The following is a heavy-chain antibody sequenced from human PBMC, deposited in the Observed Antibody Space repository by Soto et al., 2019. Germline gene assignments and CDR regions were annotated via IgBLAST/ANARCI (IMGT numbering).Heavy chain of an antibody. CDR3: ARHFPLPTDLQFYYYYYYGVDV. Sequence: GESLRISCKASGYNFTTFWISWMRQVPGKGLEWMGRIDPSDSYSNYSPSFQGHITISADKSINTAYLHFSNLKASDTAVYYCARHFPLPTDLQFYYYYYYGVDVWGHGTAVTVSS. J-gene: IGHJ6*02. CDR1: GYNFTTFW. CDR2: IDPSDSYS. D-gene: IGHD3-3*02. V-gene: IGHV5-10-1*01.